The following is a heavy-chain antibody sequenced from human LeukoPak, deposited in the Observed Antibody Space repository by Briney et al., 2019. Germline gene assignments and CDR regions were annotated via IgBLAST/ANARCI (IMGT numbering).Heavy chain of an antibody. CDR2: ISGSGGST. Sequence: PGGTLRLSCAASGFTFSSHGMSWVRQAPGKGLEWVSAISGSGGSTYYADSVKGRFTISRDNSKNTLYLQMNSLRAEDTAVYYCAKAYTPYSGSYFFDYWGQGTLVTVSS. CDR1: GFTFSSHG. V-gene: IGHV3-23*01. J-gene: IGHJ4*02. CDR3: AKAYTPYSGSYFFDY. D-gene: IGHD1-26*01.